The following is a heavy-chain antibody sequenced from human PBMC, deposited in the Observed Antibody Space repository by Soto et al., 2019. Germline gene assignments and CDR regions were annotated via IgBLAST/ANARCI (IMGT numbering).Heavy chain of an antibody. CDR1: GGSISSGGYY. CDR2: IYYSGST. D-gene: IGHD4-4*01. V-gene: IGHV4-31*03. CDR3: ARVDYSIFYFDY. Sequence: SETLSLTCTVSGGSISSGGYYWSWIRQHPGKGLEWIGYIYYSGSTYYNPSLKSRVTISVDTSKNQFSLKLSSVTAADTAVYYCARVDYSIFYFDYRGQGTLVTVSS. J-gene: IGHJ4*02.